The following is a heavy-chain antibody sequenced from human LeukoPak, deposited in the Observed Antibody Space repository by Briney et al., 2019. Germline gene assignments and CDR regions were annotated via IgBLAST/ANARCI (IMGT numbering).Heavy chain of an antibody. CDR1: GFTFSAYA. J-gene: IGHJ4*02. CDR3: AKRGDSSGYPAYFDY. V-gene: IGHV3-30*18. Sequence: PGGSLRLSCAPSGFTFSAYAMHWVRQSPGKGLEWVAVMSYDGNKIYYADSVKGRFTISRDNSKNTLYLQMNSLRSEDTAIYYCAKRGDSSGYPAYFDYWGQGTPVTVSS. CDR2: MSYDGNKI. D-gene: IGHD3-22*01.